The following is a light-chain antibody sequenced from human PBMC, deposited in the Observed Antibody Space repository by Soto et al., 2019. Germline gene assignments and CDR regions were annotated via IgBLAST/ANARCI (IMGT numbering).Light chain of an antibody. CDR1: QSVSKI. CDR3: QQYSRWPPT. V-gene: IGKV3-15*01. Sequence: EIVMTQSPATLSVSPGERATLSCRASQSVSKILAWYQQKPGQAPRLIMFGASTKATGVPARISGSGSGTDFTLTIRSLQSEDFAAYCCQQYSRWPPTFGQGTKLAIK. J-gene: IGKJ2*01. CDR2: GAS.